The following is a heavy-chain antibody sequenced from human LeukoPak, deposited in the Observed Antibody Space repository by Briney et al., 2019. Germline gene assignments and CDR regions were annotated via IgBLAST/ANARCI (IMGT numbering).Heavy chain of an antibody. CDR3: ATVAGFWGGGPYYFDY. D-gene: IGHD7-27*01. J-gene: IGHJ4*02. Sequence: GASVKVSFKVSGYTLTELSMHWVRQAPGKGREWMGGFDPEDGETIYAQKFQGRVTMTEDTSTDTAYMELSSLRSEDTAVYYCATVAGFWGGGPYYFDYWGQGTLVTVSS. CDR2: FDPEDGET. V-gene: IGHV1-24*01. CDR1: GYTLTELS.